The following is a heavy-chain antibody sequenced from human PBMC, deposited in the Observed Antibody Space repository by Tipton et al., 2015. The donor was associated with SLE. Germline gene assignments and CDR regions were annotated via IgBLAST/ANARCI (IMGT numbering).Heavy chain of an antibody. CDR3: ARPAVYGDSRGGFDI. D-gene: IGHD4-17*01. CDR2: IYHSGIT. CDR1: DYSISSGYY. Sequence: TLSLTCAVSDYSISSGYYWGWLRRPPGRGLEWIGNIYHSGITYYNPSLKSRVTISLDTSKNQFSLKVDSVTAADTAVYYCARPAVYGDSRGGFDIWGQGTMVTVSS. J-gene: IGHJ3*02. V-gene: IGHV4-38-2*01.